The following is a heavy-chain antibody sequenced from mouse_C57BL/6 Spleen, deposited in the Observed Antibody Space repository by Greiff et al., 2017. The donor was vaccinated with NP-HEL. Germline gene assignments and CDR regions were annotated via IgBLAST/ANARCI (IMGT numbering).Heavy chain of an antibody. D-gene: IGHD2-5*01. J-gene: IGHJ2*01. V-gene: IGHV5-6*02. Sequence: DVKLVESGGDLVKPGGSLKLSCAASGFTFSSYGMSWVRQTPDKRLEWVATISSGGSYTYYPDSVKGRFTISRDNAKNTLYLHMSSLKSEDTAMYYCARHDSNYFDYWGQGTTLTVSS. CDR3: ARHDSNYFDY. CDR2: ISSGGSYT. CDR1: GFTFSSYG.